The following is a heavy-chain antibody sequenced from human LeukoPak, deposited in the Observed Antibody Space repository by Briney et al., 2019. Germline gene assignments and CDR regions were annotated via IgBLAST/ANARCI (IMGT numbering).Heavy chain of an antibody. J-gene: IGHJ6*03. V-gene: IGHV4-61*10. D-gene: IGHD6-19*01. CDR2: IYYSGST. CDR1: GGSISSGSYY. CDR3: ARVRHSSGWYSYYYYYYMDV. Sequence: NPSETLSLTCTVSGGSISSGSYYWSWIRQPAGKGLEWIGSIYYSGSTYYNPSLKSRVTISVDTSKNQFSLKLSSVTAADTAVYYCARVRHSSGWYSYYYYYYMDVWGKGTTVTISS.